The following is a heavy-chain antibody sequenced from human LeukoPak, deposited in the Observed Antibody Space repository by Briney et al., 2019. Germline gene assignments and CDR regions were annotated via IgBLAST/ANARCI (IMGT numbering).Heavy chain of an antibody. Sequence: GGSLRLSCAASGAMVTTYAMSWVRQAPGKGLGWGSAIGGDGGRTYYADSVKGRFTISRANSPDPVFLQMNSLRAEDTAVYYCAKASRQGAVASPLDYWGQGTLVTVSS. V-gene: IGHV3-23*01. CDR1: GAMVTTYA. CDR3: AKASRQGAVASPLDY. J-gene: IGHJ4*02. D-gene: IGHD6-19*01. CDR2: IGGDGGRT.